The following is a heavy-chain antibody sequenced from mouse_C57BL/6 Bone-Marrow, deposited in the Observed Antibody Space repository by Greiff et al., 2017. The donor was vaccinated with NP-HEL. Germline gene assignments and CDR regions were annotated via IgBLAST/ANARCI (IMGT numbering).Heavy chain of an antibody. Sequence: VQLQESGAELVRPGASVTLSCKASGYTFTDYEMHWVKQTPVHGLEWIGAIDPETGGTAYNQKFKGKAILTADKSSSTAYMELRSLTSEDSAVYYCTRCGTTVVAYYYAMDYWGQGTSVTVSS. J-gene: IGHJ4*01. D-gene: IGHD1-1*01. CDR2: IDPETGGT. CDR1: GYTFTDYE. CDR3: TRCGTTVVAYYYAMDY. V-gene: IGHV1-15*01.